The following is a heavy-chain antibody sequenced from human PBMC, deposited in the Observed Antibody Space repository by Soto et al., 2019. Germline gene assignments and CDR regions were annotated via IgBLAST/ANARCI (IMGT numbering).Heavy chain of an antibody. V-gene: IGHV4-31*03. CDR1: GGSISSGGYY. J-gene: IGHJ4*02. CDR3: ARAGGIYSYGLRSDSESFDY. D-gene: IGHD5-18*01. Sequence: QVQLQESGPGLVKPSQTLSLTCTVSGGSISSGGYYWSWIRQHPGKGLEWIGYIYYSGSTYYNPSLKSRVTISVDTSKNQFSLKLSSVTAADTAVYYCARAGGIYSYGLRSDSESFDYWGQGTLVTVSS. CDR2: IYYSGST.